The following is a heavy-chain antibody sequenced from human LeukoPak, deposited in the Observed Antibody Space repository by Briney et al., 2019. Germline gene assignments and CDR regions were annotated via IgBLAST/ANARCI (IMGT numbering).Heavy chain of an antibody. D-gene: IGHD7-27*01. CDR1: GLTFSTYL. Sequence: GGSLRLSCAPSGLTFSTYLMSWVRQPPAKGLEWVASIREDGSDYVASMKGRFAISRDNAKNSLYLEMNSLRAEDTAVYYCARDVNWGHFNYWGQGTLVTVSS. J-gene: IGHJ4*02. CDR3: ARDVNWGHFNY. CDR2: IREDGSD. V-gene: IGHV3-7*01.